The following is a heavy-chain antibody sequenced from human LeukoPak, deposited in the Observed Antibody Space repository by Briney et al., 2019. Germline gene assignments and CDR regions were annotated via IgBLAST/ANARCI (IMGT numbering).Heavy chain of an antibody. CDR1: GGSISSSNW. Sequence: PSGTLSLTCAVSGGSISSSNWWSWVRQPPGKGLEWIGEIYHSGSTNYNPSLKSRVTISVDKSKNQFSLKLRSVTAADTAVYYCARVNAAAGLNFDYWGQGTLVTVSS. J-gene: IGHJ4*02. CDR3: ARVNAAAGLNFDY. CDR2: IYHSGST. D-gene: IGHD6-13*01. V-gene: IGHV4-4*02.